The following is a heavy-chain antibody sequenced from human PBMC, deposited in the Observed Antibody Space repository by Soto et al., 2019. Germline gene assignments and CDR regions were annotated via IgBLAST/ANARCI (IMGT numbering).Heavy chain of an antibody. Sequence: QITLKESGPTLVKPTQTLTLTCTFSGFSISTSGVAVVWIRQPPGKALEWLALIYWNDDKRYSPSLKTMITITNYTSKNLVVRTMTNMYPVDTATYYCAHQHRIAIPGIFDYCGQGTLVTVSS. CDR1: GFSISTSGVA. V-gene: IGHV2-5*01. CDR3: AHQHRIAIPGIFDY. CDR2: IYWNDDK. J-gene: IGHJ4*02. D-gene: IGHD3-16*02.